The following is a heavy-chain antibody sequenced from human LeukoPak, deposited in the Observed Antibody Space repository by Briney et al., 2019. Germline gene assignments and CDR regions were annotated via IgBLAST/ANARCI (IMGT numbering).Heavy chain of an antibody. CDR2: IRYDGSKE. CDR3: ARPNESGEYYGLDH. Sequence: GGSLRLSCVASGFTFTAYGMHWVRQAPGKGLEWVAVIRYDGSKEYYGDSVKGRFTISRDDSRNTVHLQMNSLRAEDTAIYYCARPNESGEYYGLDHWCQGTLVTVSS. D-gene: IGHD2-21*01. CDR1: GFTFTAYG. V-gene: IGHV3-33*01. J-gene: IGHJ4*02.